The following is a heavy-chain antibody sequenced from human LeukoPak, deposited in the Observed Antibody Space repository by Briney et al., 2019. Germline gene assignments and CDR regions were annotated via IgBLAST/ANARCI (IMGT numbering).Heavy chain of an antibody. Sequence: GGSLRLSCATSGFTFSSYGMSWVRQAPGKGLEWVSAISGSGGSTSYADSVRGRFTISRDNSKDTLYLQMNSLRAEDTAVYYCAKDRERDTAMAYSPYYYYYYYGMDVWGQGTTVTVSS. D-gene: IGHD5-18*01. CDR2: ISGSGGST. CDR3: AKDRERDTAMAYSPYYYYYYYGMDV. CDR1: GFTFSSYG. J-gene: IGHJ6*02. V-gene: IGHV3-23*01.